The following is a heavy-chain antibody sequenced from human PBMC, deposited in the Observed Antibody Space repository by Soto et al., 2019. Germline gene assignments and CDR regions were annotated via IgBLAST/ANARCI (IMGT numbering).Heavy chain of an antibody. Sequence: EVQLVQSGAEVKKSGESLRISCKVSGYSFASQWISWVRQVPGKGQEWMGRIDLSESYTTYNPSFQGHVTFSADKSITPAQPQGPSPEASDTGIYYRATPGLTPYYLGYWGQGTLVTVSS. V-gene: IGHV5-10-1*03. CDR3: ATPGLTPYYLGY. CDR2: IDLSESYT. J-gene: IGHJ4*02. CDR1: GYSFASQW.